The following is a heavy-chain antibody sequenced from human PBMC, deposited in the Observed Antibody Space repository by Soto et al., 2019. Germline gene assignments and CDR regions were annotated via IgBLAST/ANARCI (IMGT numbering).Heavy chain of an antibody. Sequence: GGSLRLSCAASGFTFSSYTMSWVRQAPGKGLEWVSGISATGGSTYYADSVRGRFTFSRDNSKNTLYLQMNSLRAEDTAVYYCAKGFIRDCGGDCTVDTWGQGTLVTVSS. D-gene: IGHD2-21*02. V-gene: IGHV3-23*01. CDR3: AKGFIRDCGGDCTVDT. CDR2: ISATGGST. CDR1: GFTFSSYT. J-gene: IGHJ5*02.